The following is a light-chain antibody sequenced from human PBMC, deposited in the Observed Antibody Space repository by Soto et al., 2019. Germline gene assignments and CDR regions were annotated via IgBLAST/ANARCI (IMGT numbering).Light chain of an antibody. V-gene: IGLV2-14*01. Sequence: QSVLTQPASVSGSPGQSITISCTGTSSDVGGYNYVSWHQQHPGKAPKLMIYEVSNRPSGVSNRFSGSKSGNTASLTISGLQAEDEADYYCSSYTRSSTLVFGTGTKVTVL. CDR3: SSYTRSSTLV. CDR2: EVS. J-gene: IGLJ1*01. CDR1: SSDVGGYNY.